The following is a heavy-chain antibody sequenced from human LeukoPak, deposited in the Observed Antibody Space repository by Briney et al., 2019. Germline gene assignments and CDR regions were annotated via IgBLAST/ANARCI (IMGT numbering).Heavy chain of an antibody. CDR2: ISGSGHDI. D-gene: IGHD2-2*01. V-gene: IGHV3-11*06. CDR3: AREGAYCSSTSCYAGTAAMDV. Sequence: PGGSLRLSCAASGFTFSDSYMTWVRQAPGKGVEWVAYISGSGHDINYSESAKGRFTISRDNSKNTLYLQMNSLRAEDTAVYYCAREGAYCSSTSCYAGTAAMDVWGKGTTVTISS. J-gene: IGHJ6*03. CDR1: GFTFSDSY.